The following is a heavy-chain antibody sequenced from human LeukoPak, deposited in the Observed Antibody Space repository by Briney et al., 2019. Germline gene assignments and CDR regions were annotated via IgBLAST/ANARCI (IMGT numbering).Heavy chain of an antibody. D-gene: IGHD1-26*01. Sequence: SETLSLTCTVSGGSISSGSYYRSWIRQPAGKGLEWIGRIYTSGSTNYNPSLKSRVTISVDTSKNQFSLKLSSVTAADTALYYCAREREPGGSYYYYMDVWGKGTTVTVSS. CDR1: GGSISSGSYY. CDR3: AREREPGGSYYYYMDV. CDR2: IYTSGST. V-gene: IGHV4-61*02. J-gene: IGHJ6*03.